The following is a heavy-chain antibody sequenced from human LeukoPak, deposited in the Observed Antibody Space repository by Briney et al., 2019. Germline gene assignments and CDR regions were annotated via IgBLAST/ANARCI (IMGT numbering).Heavy chain of an antibody. CDR1: GYTLTELS. D-gene: IGHD3-3*01. J-gene: IGHJ4*02. Sequence: ASVKVSCKVSGYTLTELSMHWVRQAPGKGLEWMGGFDPEDGETIYAQKFQGRVTMTEDTSTDTAYMELSSLRSEDTAAYYCATMYDFWSGYSPFDYWGQGTLVTVSS. CDR3: ATMYDFWSGYSPFDY. V-gene: IGHV1-24*01. CDR2: FDPEDGET.